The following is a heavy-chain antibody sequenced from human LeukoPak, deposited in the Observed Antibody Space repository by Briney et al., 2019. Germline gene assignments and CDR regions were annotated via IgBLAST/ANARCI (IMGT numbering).Heavy chain of an antibody. D-gene: IGHD3-10*01. V-gene: IGHV4-59*01. Sequence: SETLSLTCTVSGGSICSYYWSWIRQPPGKGLEWIGYIYYSGSTNYNPSLKSRVTISVDTSKNQFSLKLSSVTAADTAVYYCARTYGSGSYYDYWGQGTLVTVSS. J-gene: IGHJ4*02. CDR1: GGSICSYY. CDR2: IYYSGST. CDR3: ARTYGSGSYYDY.